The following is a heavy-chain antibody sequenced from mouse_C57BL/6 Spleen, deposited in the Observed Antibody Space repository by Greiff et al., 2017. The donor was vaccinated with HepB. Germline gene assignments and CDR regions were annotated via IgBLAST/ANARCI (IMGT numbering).Heavy chain of an antibody. CDR3: ARVGTGSFDY. D-gene: IGHD4-1*01. CDR1: GYAFSSSW. J-gene: IGHJ2*01. Sequence: LVESGPELVKPGASVKISCKASGYAFSSSWMNWVKQRPGKGLEWIGRIYPGDGDTNYNGKFKGKATLTADKSSSTAYMQLSSLTSEDSAVYFCARVGTGSFDYWGQGTTLTVSS. V-gene: IGHV1-82*01. CDR2: IYPGDGDT.